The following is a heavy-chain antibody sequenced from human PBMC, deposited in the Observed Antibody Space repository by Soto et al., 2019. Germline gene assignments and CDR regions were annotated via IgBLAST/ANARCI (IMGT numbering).Heavy chain of an antibody. J-gene: IGHJ4*02. CDR1: GGSISSSSYY. V-gene: IGHV4-39*01. CDR3: ARSGGGRHFDY. CDR2: IYYSGST. D-gene: IGHD2-8*02. Sequence: PSETLSLTCTVSGGSISSSSYYWGWIRQPPGKGLEWIGSIYYSGSTYYNPSLKSRVTISVDTSKNQFSLKLSSVTAADTAVYYCARSGGGRHFDYWGQGTLVTV.